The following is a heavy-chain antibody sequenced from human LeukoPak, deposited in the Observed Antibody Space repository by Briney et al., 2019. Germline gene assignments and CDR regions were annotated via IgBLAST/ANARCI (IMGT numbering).Heavy chain of an antibody. CDR3: ATLPYSSSWYGWYFDY. CDR1: GGSFSGYF. CDR2: INHGGST. J-gene: IGHJ4*02. Sequence: SETLSLTCGVYGGSFSGYFWTWIRQPPGKGLEWIGEINHGGSTNYNPALKSRVTISVDTSKNQFSLKLSSVTAADTAVYYCATLPYSSSWYGWYFDYWGQGTLVTVSS. V-gene: IGHV4-34*01. D-gene: IGHD6-13*01.